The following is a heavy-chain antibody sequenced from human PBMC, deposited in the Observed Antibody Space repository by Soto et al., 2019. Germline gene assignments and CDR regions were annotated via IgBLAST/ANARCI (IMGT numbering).Heavy chain of an antibody. J-gene: IGHJ5*02. CDR2: IFVSGIT. Sequence: PSETLSLTCAVSGGSITHYYWNWLRQPAGEGLEWIGRIFVSGITTYNPSLQIRVTMSFDTSKSQFSLKLTPMTAADTAISFCVRCSFYPPAGSLGGLFDPWGQGILVTVSS. CDR1: GGSITHYY. CDR3: VRCSFYPPAGSLGGLFDP. D-gene: IGHD3-10*01. V-gene: IGHV4-4*07.